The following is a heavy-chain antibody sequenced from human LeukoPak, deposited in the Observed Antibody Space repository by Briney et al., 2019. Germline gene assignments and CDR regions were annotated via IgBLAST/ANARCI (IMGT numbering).Heavy chain of an antibody. V-gene: IGHV3-74*01. CDR2: IRLDENTA. Sequence: GGSLRLSCAASGLSSTIYWMHWVRQVPGKGLVWVSRIRLDENTAYYADFVKGRFTISRDDAKTTVYLQMNSLRAEDSAVYYCARDRPFWNWGQGTLVAVSS. D-gene: IGHD3-3*01. CDR1: GLSSTIYW. CDR3: ARDRPFWN. J-gene: IGHJ4*02.